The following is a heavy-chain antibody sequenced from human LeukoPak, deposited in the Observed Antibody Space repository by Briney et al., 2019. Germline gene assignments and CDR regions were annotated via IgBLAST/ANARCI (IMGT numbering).Heavy chain of an antibody. CDR1: GGSISSSSYY. D-gene: IGHD3-16*01. J-gene: IGHJ4*02. Sequence: SETLSLTCTVSGGSISSSSYYWGWIRQPPGKGLEWIGYIYYSGSTNYNPSLKSRVTISVDTSKNQFSLKLSSVTAADTAVYYCARDRGWGGFDYWGQGTLVTVSS. V-gene: IGHV4-61*01. CDR2: IYYSGST. CDR3: ARDRGWGGFDY.